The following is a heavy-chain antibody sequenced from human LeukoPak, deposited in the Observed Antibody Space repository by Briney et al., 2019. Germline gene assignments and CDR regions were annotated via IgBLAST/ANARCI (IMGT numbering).Heavy chain of an antibody. J-gene: IGHJ4*02. CDR2: ISWNSGSI. CDR3: ASRYSVFAY. CDR1: GFTFDDYA. D-gene: IGHD3-9*01. Sequence: PGGSLRLSCAASGFTFDDYAMHWVRQAPGKGLEWVSGISWNSGSIGYADSVKGRFTISRDNAKNSLYLQMNSLRAEDTAVYYCASRYSVFAYWGQGTLVTVSS. V-gene: IGHV3-9*01.